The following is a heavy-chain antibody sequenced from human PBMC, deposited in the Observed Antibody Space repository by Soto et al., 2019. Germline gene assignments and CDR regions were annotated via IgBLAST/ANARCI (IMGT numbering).Heavy chain of an antibody. CDR3: AQTLGSAVAGPGRFDL. CDR1: GGTFNRYA. V-gene: IGHV1-69*12. J-gene: IGHJ2*01. D-gene: IGHD6-19*01. Sequence: QVQLVQSGAEVKKPGSSVKVSCKASGGTFNRYAVSWLRQAPGQGPEWMGGITPMFGTGNYAQKLQGRVTITADESTTTVHMELRRLTSEDTAVYYCAQTLGSAVAGPGRFDLWGRGTRVIVSS. CDR2: ITPMFGTG.